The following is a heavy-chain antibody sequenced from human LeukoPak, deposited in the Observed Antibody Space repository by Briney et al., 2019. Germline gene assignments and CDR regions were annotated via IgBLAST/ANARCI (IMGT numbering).Heavy chain of an antibody. Sequence: ASVKVSCKASGYTFTGYYIHWVRQAPGQGLEWMGWINPNSGGTNYAQKFQGRVTMTRDMSISTAYMELSRLRSDDTAVYYCARDLTSRITAAGILWGQGTLVIVSS. D-gene: IGHD6-13*01. CDR2: INPNSGGT. V-gene: IGHV1-2*02. CDR1: GYTFTGYY. CDR3: ARDLTSRITAAGIL. J-gene: IGHJ4*02.